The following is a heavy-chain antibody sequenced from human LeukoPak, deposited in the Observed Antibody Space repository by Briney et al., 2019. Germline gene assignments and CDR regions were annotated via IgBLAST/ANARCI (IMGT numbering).Heavy chain of an antibody. Sequence: SVKVSCKASGGTFSSYAISWVRQAPGQGLEWMGRIIPIFGTANYAQKFQGRVTITTDESTSTAYMELSSLRSEDTAVYYCARSAVAGFYYYYMDVWGKGTSVTVSS. J-gene: IGHJ6*03. V-gene: IGHV1-69*05. CDR1: GGTFSSYA. D-gene: IGHD6-19*01. CDR2: IIPIFGTA. CDR3: ARSAVAGFYYYYMDV.